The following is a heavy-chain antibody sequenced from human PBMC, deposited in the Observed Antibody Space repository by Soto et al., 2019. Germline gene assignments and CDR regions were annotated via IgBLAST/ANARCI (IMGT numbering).Heavy chain of an antibody. J-gene: IGHJ4*02. V-gene: IGHV3-23*01. CDR2: ISGSGGST. CDR3: AKDLYYGDLNY. Sequence: GGFLRLSCAASGFTFSSYAMSWVRQAPGKGLEWVSAISGSGGSTYYADSVKGRFTISRDNSKNTLYLQMNSLRAEDTAVYYCAKDLYYGDLNYWGQGTLVTVSS. CDR1: GFTFSSYA. D-gene: IGHD4-17*01.